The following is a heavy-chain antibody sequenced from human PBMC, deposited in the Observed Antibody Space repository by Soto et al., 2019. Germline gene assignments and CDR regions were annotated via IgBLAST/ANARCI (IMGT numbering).Heavy chain of an antibody. D-gene: IGHD2-15*01. V-gene: IGHV1-69*13. CDR2: INPIFGTA. CDR3: AREDCSGGSCYFYGMDV. CDR1: GYTFTGYY. Sequence: ASVKVSWKASGYTFTGYYMHWVRQAPGQGLEWMGGINPIFGTANYAQKFQGRVTITADESTSTAYMELSSLRSEDTAVYYCAREDCSGGSCYFYGMDVWGQGTTVTVSS. J-gene: IGHJ6*02.